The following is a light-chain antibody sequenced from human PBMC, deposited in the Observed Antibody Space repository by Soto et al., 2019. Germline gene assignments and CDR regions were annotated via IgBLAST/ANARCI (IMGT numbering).Light chain of an antibody. CDR3: QSYDSSRSGSGV. J-gene: IGLJ1*01. V-gene: IGLV1-40*01. Sequence: QSVLTQPPSVSAAPGQTVTISCSGSSSNVGGNSVSWYQQLPGTAPKLLIYHNRSRPSGVPDRFSGSRSGTSASLAITRLQAEDEADYYCQSYDSSRSGSGVFGTGTKVTVL. CDR1: SSNVGGNS. CDR2: HNR.